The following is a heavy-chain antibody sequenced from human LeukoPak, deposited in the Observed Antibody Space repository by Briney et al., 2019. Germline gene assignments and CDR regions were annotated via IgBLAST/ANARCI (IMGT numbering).Heavy chain of an antibody. CDR2: FSGSGGST. J-gene: IGHJ4*02. Sequence: PGGSLRLSCAASGFTFSSYAMSWVRQAPGKGLEWVSGFSGSGGSTYYADSVRGRFTISRDNSKNTLYLQMNSLRAEDTAIYYCTRGGPYTNHWGGMYDHWGQGTLVTVSS. CDR3: TRGGPYTNHWGGMYDH. D-gene: IGHD2-2*02. V-gene: IGHV3-23*01. CDR1: GFTFSSYA.